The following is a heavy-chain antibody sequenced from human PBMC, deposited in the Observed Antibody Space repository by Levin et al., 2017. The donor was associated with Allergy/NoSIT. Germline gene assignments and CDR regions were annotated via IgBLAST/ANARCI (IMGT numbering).Heavy chain of an antibody. V-gene: IGHV3-21*01. CDR2: IASNANYI. J-gene: IGHJ3*01. CDR1: GFSFSTYS. CDR3: ARVRAALGVFADAFDF. Sequence: RAGGSLRLSCAASGFSFSTYSMNWVRQAPGKGLEWVSSIASNANYIYNTDSVKGRFTISRDNAKNALYLQMNSLRAEDTAVYYCARVRAALGVFADAFDFWGQGTMVTVSS.